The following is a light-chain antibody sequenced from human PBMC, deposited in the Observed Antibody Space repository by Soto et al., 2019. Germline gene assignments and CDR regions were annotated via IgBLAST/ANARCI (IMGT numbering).Light chain of an antibody. CDR2: EVT. J-gene: IGLJ3*02. V-gene: IGLV2-8*01. Sequence: QSALTQPPSASGSPGQSVTISCTGTSSDVGAYNYVSWYQQHAGKAPKLVIYEVTKRPSGVPDRFSGSKSANTASLTVSGLQDEDEADYYCSSFASSNTWVFGGGTKLTVL. CDR1: SSDVGAYNY. CDR3: SSFASSNTWV.